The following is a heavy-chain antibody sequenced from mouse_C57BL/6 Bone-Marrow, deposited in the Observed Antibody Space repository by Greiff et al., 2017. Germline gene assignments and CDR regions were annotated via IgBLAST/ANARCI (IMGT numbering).Heavy chain of an antibody. V-gene: IGHV5-4*01. CDR2: ISDGGSYT. CDR1: GFTFSSYA. J-gene: IGHJ4*01. Sequence: EVQGVESGGGLVKPGGSLKLSCAASGFTFSSYAMSWVRQTPEKRLEWVATISDGGSYTYYPDNVKGRFTISRDNAKNNLYLQMSHLKSEDTAMYYCARECDYFYYAMDYWGQGTSVTVSS. D-gene: IGHD2-4*01. CDR3: ARECDYFYYAMDY.